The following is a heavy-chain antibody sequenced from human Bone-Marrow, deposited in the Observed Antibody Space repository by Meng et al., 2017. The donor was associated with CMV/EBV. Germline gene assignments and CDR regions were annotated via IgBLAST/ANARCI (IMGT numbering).Heavy chain of an antibody. CDR3: ARVRLGGSSGLGEFDP. V-gene: IGHV4-39*07. CDR1: GGSISSSSYY. D-gene: IGHD3-16*01. J-gene: IGHJ5*02. Sequence: SETLSLTCTVSGGSISSSSYYWGWIRQPPGKGLEWIGSIYYSGSTYYNPSLKSRVTISVDTSKNQFSLKLSSVTAADTAVYYCARVRLGGSSGLGEFDPWGQGTLVTVS. CDR2: IYYSGST.